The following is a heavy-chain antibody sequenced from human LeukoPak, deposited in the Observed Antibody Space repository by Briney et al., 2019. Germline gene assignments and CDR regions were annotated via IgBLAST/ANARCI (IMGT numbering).Heavy chain of an antibody. Sequence: GGSLRLSCAASGFTVSSNYMSWARQAPGKGLEWVSVIYSGVSTYYADSVKGRFTISRDNSKNTLYLQMSSLRAEDTALYYCARDRRYYDSSGYYFHWYFDLWGRGTLVTVSS. CDR3: ARDRRYYDSSGYYFHWYFDL. V-gene: IGHV3-53*01. CDR2: IYSGVST. D-gene: IGHD3-22*01. J-gene: IGHJ2*01. CDR1: GFTVSSNY.